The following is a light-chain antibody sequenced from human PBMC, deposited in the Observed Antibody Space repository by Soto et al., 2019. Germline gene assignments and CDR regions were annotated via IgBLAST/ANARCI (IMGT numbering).Light chain of an antibody. CDR2: GAS. CDR3: QQYDNWPWT. Sequence: EIVTTKYPATLSVSPGGRATLSCMASQSISDTLAWYQQKPGQAPRLLIHGASTRAPGFPARFSGSGSGTDFTLTISSLQSEDFAVYYCQQYDNWPWTFGQGTKVDIK. J-gene: IGKJ1*01. CDR1: QSISDT. V-gene: IGKV3-15*01.